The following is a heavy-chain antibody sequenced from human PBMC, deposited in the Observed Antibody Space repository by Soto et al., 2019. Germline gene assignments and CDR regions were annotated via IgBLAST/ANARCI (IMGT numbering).Heavy chain of an antibody. J-gene: IGHJ4*02. CDR2: ISSSSYI. V-gene: IGHV3-21*01. D-gene: IGHD6-13*01. CDR1: GFTFSSYS. Sequence: PGGSLRLSCAASGFTFSSYSMNWVRQAPGKGLEWVSSISSSSYIYYADSVKGRFTISRDNAKNSLYLQMNSLRAEDTAVYYCARSQQLPIVDYWGQGTLVTVSS. CDR3: ARSQQLPIVDY.